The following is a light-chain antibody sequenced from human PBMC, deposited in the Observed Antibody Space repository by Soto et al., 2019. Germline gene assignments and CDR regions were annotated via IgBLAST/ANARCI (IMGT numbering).Light chain of an antibody. V-gene: IGKV3-11*01. CDR2: DKS. CDR1: QSVSRY. J-gene: IGKJ4*01. Sequence: EIGLTQSPATLSLSPGDRATLSCRASQSVSRYLAWYQQKPGQAPRLLIHDKSTRATGVPDTFSGSGSGTEFTLTISSLEPEDSAMYYCQQRFSWPPTFGGGTHVEIK. CDR3: QQRFSWPPT.